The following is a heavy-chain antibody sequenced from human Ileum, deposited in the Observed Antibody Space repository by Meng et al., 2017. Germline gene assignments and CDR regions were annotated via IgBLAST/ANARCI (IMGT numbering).Heavy chain of an antibody. CDR1: GYPFTNNY. CDR2: INPSVSIT. CDR3: ARDHSRSDTLSGWWFDP. D-gene: IGHD3-9*01. Sequence: ASVKVSCKTSGYPFTNNYMHWVRQAPGQGLEWMGAINPSVSITMYAQEFQGRVTLTSDTSASTFYIEMTVLRSEDTAIYYCARDHSRSDTLSGWWFDPWGQGTLVTVSS. J-gene: IGHJ5*02. V-gene: IGHV1-46*01.